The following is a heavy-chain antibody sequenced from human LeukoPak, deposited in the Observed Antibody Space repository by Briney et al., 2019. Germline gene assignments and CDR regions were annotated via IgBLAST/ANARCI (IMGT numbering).Heavy chain of an antibody. CDR2: ISYDGSNK. Sequence: PGGSLRLSCAASGFTFSSYAMHWVRQAPGKGLEWVAVISYDGSNKYYADSVKGRFTISRDNSKNTLYLQMNSLRAEDTAVYYCARVRYYYDRSGYGEFDYWGQGTLVTVSS. V-gene: IGHV3-30-3*01. CDR3: ARVRYYYDRSGYGEFDY. CDR1: GFTFSSYA. D-gene: IGHD3-22*01. J-gene: IGHJ4*02.